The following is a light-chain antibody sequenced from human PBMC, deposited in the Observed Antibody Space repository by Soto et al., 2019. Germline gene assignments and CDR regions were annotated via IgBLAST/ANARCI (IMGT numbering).Light chain of an antibody. CDR3: QQYGSSPPIT. CDR2: GAS. CDR1: QSVTSN. V-gene: IGKV3-20*01. Sequence: EIVLTQSPGTLSLSPGERATLSCGGSQSVTSNLAWYQQKPGQAPRLLIYGASSRATGIPDRFSGSGSGTDFTLTISRLEPEDFAVYYCQQYGSSPPITFGQGTRLEIK. J-gene: IGKJ5*01.